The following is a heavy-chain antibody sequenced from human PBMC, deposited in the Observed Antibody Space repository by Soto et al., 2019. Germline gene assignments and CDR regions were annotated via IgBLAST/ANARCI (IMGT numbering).Heavy chain of an antibody. V-gene: IGHV3-30-3*01. CDR1: GFTFSIYA. CDR2: ISYDGSNK. J-gene: IGHJ5*02. D-gene: IGHD2-21*01. Sequence: QVQLLESGGGVVQPGRSLRLSCAASGFTFSIYAMHWVRQAPGKGLEWVAVISYDGSNKYYADSVKGRFTISRDNSKNTVYLQMNSLRAEDSAVYYCAREYSDGWFDPWGQGTLVTVSS. CDR3: AREYSDGWFDP.